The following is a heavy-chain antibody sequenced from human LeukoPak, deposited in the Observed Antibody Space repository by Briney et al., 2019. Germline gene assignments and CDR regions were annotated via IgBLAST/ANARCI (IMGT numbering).Heavy chain of an antibody. Sequence: GGSLRLSCAASGFIFYGYAMHWVRHAPGKGLEWVSGISWKSGTIAYADSVKGRFTISRDDAKNSLYLQMNSLRAEDTALYYCAKDIAPAVFYYRDVWGKETTVIVSS. J-gene: IGHJ6*03. CDR2: ISWKSGTI. V-gene: IGHV3-9*01. CDR3: AKDIAPAVFYYRDV. CDR1: GFIFYGYA.